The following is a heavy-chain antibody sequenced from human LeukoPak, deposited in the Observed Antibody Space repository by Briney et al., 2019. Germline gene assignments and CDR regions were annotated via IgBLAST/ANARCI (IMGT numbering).Heavy chain of an antibody. Sequence: PGRSLRLSCAASGFTFSSYGMHWVCQAPGKGLEWVSYISSSSSTIYYADSVKGRFTISRDNAKNSLYLQMNSLRAEDTAVYYCASTSDYFDYWGQGTLVTVSS. J-gene: IGHJ4*02. CDR1: GFTFSSYG. V-gene: IGHV3-48*04. D-gene: IGHD2-2*01. CDR2: ISSSSSTI. CDR3: ASTSDYFDY.